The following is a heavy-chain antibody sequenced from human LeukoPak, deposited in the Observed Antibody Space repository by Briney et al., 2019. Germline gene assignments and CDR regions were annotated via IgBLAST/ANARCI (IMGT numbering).Heavy chain of an antibody. J-gene: IGHJ4*02. CDR3: ARDYGGSSPFDY. V-gene: IGHV3-48*03. CDR2: ISSSGSTI. D-gene: IGHD4-23*01. CDR1: GFTFSNYE. Sequence: GGSLRLSCAASGFTFSNYEMHWVRQAPGKGLEWVSYISSSGSTIYYADSVKGRFTISRDNAKNSVYLQMNSLRVEVTAVYYCARDYGGSSPFDYWGQGTLVTVSS.